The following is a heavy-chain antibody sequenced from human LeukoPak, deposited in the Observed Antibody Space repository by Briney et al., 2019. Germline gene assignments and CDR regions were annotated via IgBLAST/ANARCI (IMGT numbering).Heavy chain of an antibody. V-gene: IGHV4-4*07. CDR3: ARAGHYYDSSGQYYFDY. CDR1: GCTISSYY. CDR2: IYTSGST. D-gene: IGHD3-22*01. Sequence: SETLSLTCTVSGCTISSYYWSWIRQPAGKGLEWIGRIYTSGSTNYNPSLKSRVTMSVDTSKNQFSLKLSSVTAADTAVYYCARAGHYYDSSGQYYFDYWGQGTLVTVSS. J-gene: IGHJ4*02.